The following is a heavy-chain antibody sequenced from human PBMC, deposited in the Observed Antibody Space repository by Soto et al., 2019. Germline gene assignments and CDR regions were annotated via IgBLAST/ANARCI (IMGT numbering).Heavy chain of an antibody. J-gene: IGHJ4*02. CDR1: GLTFSNYA. CDR2: ITSNGANT. CDR3: VRGIAVAGNFDY. Sequence: GGSLRLSCSASGLTFSNYAMHWVRQAPGKGLEYVSGITSNGANTYYADSVKGRFTISRDNSKNTLYLQMSSLRADDTAVYYCVRGIAVAGNFDYWGQGTLVTVSS. D-gene: IGHD6-19*01. V-gene: IGHV3-64D*06.